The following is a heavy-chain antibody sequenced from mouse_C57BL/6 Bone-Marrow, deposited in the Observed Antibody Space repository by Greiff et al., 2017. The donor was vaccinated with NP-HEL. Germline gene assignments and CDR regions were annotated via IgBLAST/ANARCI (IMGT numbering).Heavy chain of an antibody. CDR3: TTCGSSPYAMNY. D-gene: IGHD1-1*01. CDR1: GFNFTDDY. J-gene: IGHJ4*01. Sequence: VQLQQSGAELVRPGASVKLSCTASGFNFTDDYMPWVKQRPEQGLEWIGWIYPENGDTEYASKFQGKATLTADTSSNTAYLQLSSLTSEDTAVYYCTTCGSSPYAMNYWGQGTSVTVSS. V-gene: IGHV14-4*01. CDR2: IYPENGDT.